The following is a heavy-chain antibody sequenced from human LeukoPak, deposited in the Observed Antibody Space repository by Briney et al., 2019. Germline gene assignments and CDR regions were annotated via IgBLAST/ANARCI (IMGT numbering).Heavy chain of an antibody. CDR1: GYSLTSYW. CDR2: IYPGDSDT. D-gene: IGHD3-3*01. J-gene: IGHJ4*02. Sequence: GESLKISCKGSGYSLTSYWIGWVRQMPGKGLEWMGIIYPGDSDTRYSPSFQGQVTISADKSISTAYLQWSSLKASDTAMYYCARLSYDFWSGYSSTNYFDYWGQGTLVTVSS. V-gene: IGHV5-51*01. CDR3: ARLSYDFWSGYSSTNYFDY.